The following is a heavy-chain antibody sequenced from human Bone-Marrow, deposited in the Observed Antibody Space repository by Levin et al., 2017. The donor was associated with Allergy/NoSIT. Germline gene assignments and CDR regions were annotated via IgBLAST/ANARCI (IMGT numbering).Heavy chain of an antibody. CDR1: GFTFSSYG. J-gene: IGHJ4*02. CDR2: ISYDGSNK. Sequence: LSLTCAASGFTFSSYGIHWVRQAPGKGLEWVAVISYDGSNKYYADSVKGRFTVSRDNSKNTVYLQMNSLRPEDTAVYYCAKDFEATVTTLFDYWGGGTLVTVSS. D-gene: IGHD4-17*01. V-gene: IGHV3-30*18. CDR3: AKDFEATVTTLFDY.